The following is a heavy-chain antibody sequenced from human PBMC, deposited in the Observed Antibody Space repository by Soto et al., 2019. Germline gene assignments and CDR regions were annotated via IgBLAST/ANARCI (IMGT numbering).Heavy chain of an antibody. CDR1: GYTFTSYG. D-gene: IGHD6-19*01. V-gene: IGHV1-3*01. CDR3: AREGESSGWSGYFDY. J-gene: IGHJ4*02. CDR2: INAANGDT. Sequence: ASVKVSCKASGYTFTSYGIHWVRQAPGQRVEWMGWINAANGDTKYSPKFQGRVTITADESTSTAYMELSSLRSEDTAVYYCAREGESSGWSGYFDYWGQGTLVTVSS.